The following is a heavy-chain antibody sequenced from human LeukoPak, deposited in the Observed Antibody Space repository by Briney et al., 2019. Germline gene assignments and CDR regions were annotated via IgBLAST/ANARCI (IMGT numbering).Heavy chain of an antibody. CDR2: INPNSGGT. Sequence: GASVKVSCKASGYTFTGYYIHWVRQAPGQGLEWMGWINPNSGGTNYGQNFQGRVIMTRDTSISTAYMELSSLRSDDTAVYYCARGDGSYLLWGQGTLVTASS. D-gene: IGHD1-26*01. CDR1: GYTFTGYY. CDR3: ARGDGSYLL. V-gene: IGHV1-2*02. J-gene: IGHJ4*02.